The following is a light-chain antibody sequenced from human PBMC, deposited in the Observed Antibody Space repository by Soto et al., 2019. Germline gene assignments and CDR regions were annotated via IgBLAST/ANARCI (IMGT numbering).Light chain of an antibody. CDR3: QQRSNWPVT. CDR1: QSVSSN. Sequence: EIVMTQSPATLSVSPGERATLSCRASQSVSSNLAWYQQKPGQAPRLLIYGASTRATGIPARFSGSGSGTEFTLTISSLQSEDFAVSYCQQRSNWPVTFGQGTKVDIK. CDR2: GAS. J-gene: IGKJ1*01. V-gene: IGKV3-15*01.